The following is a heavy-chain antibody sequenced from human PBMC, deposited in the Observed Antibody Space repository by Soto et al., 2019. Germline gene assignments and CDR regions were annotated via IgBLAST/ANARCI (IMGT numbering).Heavy chain of an antibody. Sequence: EVRLLESGGGLVQPGGSLRLSCAASGFTFSSYAMSWVRQAPGKGLEWVSAISGSGGSTYYADSVKGRFTISRDNSKSKVYLQMNNLSAEERAVYYCARAQLSSGWSPPLGYRGQGTLVTVSS. D-gene: IGHD6-19*01. CDR2: ISGSGGST. V-gene: IGHV3-23*01. J-gene: IGHJ4*02. CDR3: ARAQLSSGWSPPLGY. CDR1: GFTFSSYA.